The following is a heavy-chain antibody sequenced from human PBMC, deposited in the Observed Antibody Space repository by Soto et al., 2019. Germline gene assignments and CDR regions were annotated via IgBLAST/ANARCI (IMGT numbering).Heavy chain of an antibody. CDR3: ARDGGRHSGGIDY. V-gene: IGHV1-69*13. CDR2: IIPIFGTA. D-gene: IGHD1-26*01. Sequence: SVKVSCKASGGTFSSYSINWVRQAPGQGLEWMGEIIPIFGTANYAQKFQGRVTITADESTSTAYMELSILRSEDTAVYYCARDGGRHSGGIDYWGQGTLVTVSS. J-gene: IGHJ4*02. CDR1: GGTFSSYS.